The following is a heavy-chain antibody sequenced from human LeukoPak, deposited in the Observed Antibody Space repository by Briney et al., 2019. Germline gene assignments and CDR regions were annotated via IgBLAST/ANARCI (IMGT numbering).Heavy chain of an antibody. CDR3: ARDPCSGGSCYIHPFDY. CDR1: GYTFTSYA. CDR2: INAGNANT. Sequence: ASVKVSCKASGYTFTSYAMHWVRQAPGQRLEWMGWINAGNANTKYSQKFQSRVTITRDTSASTAYMELSSLRSEDTAVYYCARDPCSGGSCYIHPFDYWGQGTLVTVSS. V-gene: IGHV1-3*01. D-gene: IGHD2-15*01. J-gene: IGHJ4*02.